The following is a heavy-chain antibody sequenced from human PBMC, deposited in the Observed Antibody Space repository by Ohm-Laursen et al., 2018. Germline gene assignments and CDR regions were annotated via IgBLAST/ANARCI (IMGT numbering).Heavy chain of an antibody. CDR1: GFTFSSYA. J-gene: IGHJ4*02. Sequence: SLRLSCTASGFTFSSYAMSWVRQAPGQGLEWVSTISGSGTTTYYADSVKGRFTISRDNSKDTLYLQMSSLKVEDTAVYHCVKESGESGLAGPKGDFDYWGQGTLVTVSS. CDR3: VKESGESGLAGPKGDFDY. D-gene: IGHD3-10*01. CDR2: ISGSGTTT. V-gene: IGHV3-23*01.